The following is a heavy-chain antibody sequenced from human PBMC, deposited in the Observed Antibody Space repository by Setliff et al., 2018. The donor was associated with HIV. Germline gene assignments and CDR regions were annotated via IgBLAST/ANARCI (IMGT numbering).Heavy chain of an antibody. CDR2: IYSSGST. Sequence: PSETLSLTCTVSGGSISNYYWTWIRQPPGKGLEWIGYIYSSGSTNFNPSLKSRVAMSVDTAKNYFSLMLTSLTVADTAVYYCARQDVSRGTWPVYISSWGQGLLVTVSS. CDR3: ARQDVSRGTWPVYISS. D-gene: IGHD1-7*01. J-gene: IGHJ5*02. V-gene: IGHV4-4*09. CDR1: GGSISNYY.